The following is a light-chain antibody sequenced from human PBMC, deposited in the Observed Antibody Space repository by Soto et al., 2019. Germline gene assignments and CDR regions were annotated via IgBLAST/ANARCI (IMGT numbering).Light chain of an antibody. CDR3: QQYGSSGT. J-gene: IGKJ1*01. Sequence: EIVWTQSPDTLSVSPGERATLSCSASPSVSNNYLAWYQQKPGPAPRLLIYGASNRATGIPDRFSGSGSGTDSTLTIRRLQPEDFAVYYCQQYGSSGTVGQGTKGDIK. CDR1: PSVSNNY. CDR2: GAS. V-gene: IGKV3-20*01.